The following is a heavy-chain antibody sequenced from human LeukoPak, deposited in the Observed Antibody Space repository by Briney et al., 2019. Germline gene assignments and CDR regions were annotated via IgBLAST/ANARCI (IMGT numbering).Heavy chain of an antibody. J-gene: IGHJ4*02. V-gene: IGHV4-34*01. CDR3: ARSPEAAGVRFDY. Sequence: SETLSLTCAVYGGSFSGYYWSWIRQPPGKGLEWIGEINHSGSTTYNPSLKSRVTISVDTSKNQFSLKLSSVTAADTAVYYCARSPEAAGVRFDYWGQGTLVTLSS. D-gene: IGHD6-13*01. CDR1: GGSFSGYY. CDR2: INHSGST.